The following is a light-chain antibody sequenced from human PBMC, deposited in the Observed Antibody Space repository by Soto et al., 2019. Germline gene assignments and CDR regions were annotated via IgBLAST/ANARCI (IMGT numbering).Light chain of an antibody. CDR2: SNN. CDR1: SSNVGSNA. V-gene: IGLV1-44*01. J-gene: IGLJ1*01. Sequence: QSVLTQPASASESPGQRVTISCSGSSSNVGSNAVNWYQQLPGTAPTLLIYSNNERLSGVPDRFSGSKSGTSASLAISGLQSEDEADYYCATWDDSLNGYVFGTGTKVTVL. CDR3: ATWDDSLNGYV.